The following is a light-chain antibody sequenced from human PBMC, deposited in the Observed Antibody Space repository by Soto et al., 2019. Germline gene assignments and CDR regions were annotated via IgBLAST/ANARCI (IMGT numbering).Light chain of an antibody. J-gene: IGKJ1*01. V-gene: IGKV3-15*01. CDR2: GAS. Sequence: IVMTHSPSTLSVSPVERATLSCRASQSVSSNLAWYQQKPGQTPRVLIYGASTRAIGIPARFSGSGFGTDFTLTISRLEPEDFAVYYCQQYGSWTFGQGTKVDIK. CDR3: QQYGSWT. CDR1: QSVSSN.